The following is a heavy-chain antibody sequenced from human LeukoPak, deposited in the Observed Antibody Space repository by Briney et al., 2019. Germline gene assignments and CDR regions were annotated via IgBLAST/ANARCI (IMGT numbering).Heavy chain of an antibody. CDR1: GYTFTGYY. CDR3: ARVKYEWELLEARFDY. V-gene: IGHV1-2*02. Sequence: ASVKVSCKASGYTFTGYYMHWVRQAPEQGLEWMGWINPNSGDTNYVEKFQGRVTMARDTSISTAYMELSRLRSDDTAVYYCARVKYEWELLEARFDYWGQGTLVTVSS. J-gene: IGHJ4*02. CDR2: INPNSGDT. D-gene: IGHD3-10*01.